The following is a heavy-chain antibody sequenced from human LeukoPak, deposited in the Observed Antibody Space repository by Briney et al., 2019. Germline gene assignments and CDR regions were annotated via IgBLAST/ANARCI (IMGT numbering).Heavy chain of an antibody. CDR3: ASDYGNPDVVDY. V-gene: IGHV3-30-3*01. CDR1: RFTLRHYA. J-gene: IGHJ4*02. D-gene: IGHD4-11*01. Sequence: GGCLSLPYAACRFTLRHYAMQGVRQTPTRGLEGVAAVSYDGTKKHYADSPKDRFHNTRDSSKNKLYLQMNSLGVEDTVVYYCASDYGNPDVVDYWGQGTLVTVSS. CDR2: VSYDGTKK.